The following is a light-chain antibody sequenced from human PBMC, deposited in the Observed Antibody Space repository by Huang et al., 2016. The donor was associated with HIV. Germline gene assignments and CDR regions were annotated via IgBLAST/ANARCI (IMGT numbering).Light chain of an antibody. Sequence: DIQMTQSPSSLSASVGDRFTIPCRSSQDIKNYLVWFKQKPGKATKALIYAASTLQSGVPSRFSGSGSGTDFTLTITSLQPGDFATYYCQHYKTYPLTFGQGTKLEIK. V-gene: IGKV1-16*01. CDR3: QHYKTYPLT. CDR1: QDIKNY. J-gene: IGKJ2*01. CDR2: AAS.